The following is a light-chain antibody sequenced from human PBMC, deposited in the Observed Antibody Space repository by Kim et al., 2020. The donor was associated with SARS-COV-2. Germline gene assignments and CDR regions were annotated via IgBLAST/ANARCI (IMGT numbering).Light chain of an antibody. CDR3: QQYGGSPWT. J-gene: IGKJ1*01. Sequence: DIVLTQSPGTLSLSPGETATLSCRASQTVGANFLAWYQQKPGQAPRLLIYDASTRASGIPDRFSGSGSGTDFTLTISRLEPEDFAVYSCQQYGGSPWTFGQGTKVDIE. V-gene: IGKV3-20*01. CDR2: DAS. CDR1: QTVGANF.